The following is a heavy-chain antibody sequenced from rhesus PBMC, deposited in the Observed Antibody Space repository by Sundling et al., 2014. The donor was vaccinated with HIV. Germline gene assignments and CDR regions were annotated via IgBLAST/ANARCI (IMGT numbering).Heavy chain of an antibody. Sequence: EVQLVQSGGGLVQPGGSLRLSCVASGFTFSNYYMHWVRQAPGKGLEWVGVIKNKANRYATEYGAAMKDRFTISRDDSKNTVFLQMRSVKSADTAMYYCRSPGGSHWGQGVLVTVSS. CDR2: IKNKANRYAT. V-gene: IGHV3-13*01. D-gene: IGHD3-34*01. CDR3: RSPGGSH. CDR1: GFTFSNYY. J-gene: IGHJ4*01.